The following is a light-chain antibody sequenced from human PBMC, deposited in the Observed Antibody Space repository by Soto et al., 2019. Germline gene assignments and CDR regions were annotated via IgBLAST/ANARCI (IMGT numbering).Light chain of an antibody. CDR3: QQYNNSPRT. J-gene: IGKJ1*01. V-gene: IGKV3-15*01. Sequence: EIVMTQYPATLSVSPGERATLSCGASQSVSSNLAWYQQKPGQAPRLLIYGASTRATGIPARFSGSGSGTEFTLTISSLQSEDFAVYYCQQYNNSPRTFGHGTKVDIK. CDR2: GAS. CDR1: QSVSSN.